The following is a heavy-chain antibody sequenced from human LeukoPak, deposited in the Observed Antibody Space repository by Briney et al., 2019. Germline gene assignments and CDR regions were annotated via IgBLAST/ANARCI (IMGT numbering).Heavy chain of an antibody. D-gene: IGHD1/OR15-1a*01. CDR1: GFTFSSYG. V-gene: IGHV3-33*01. CDR3: AREEHDYYYYYMDV. Sequence: GRSLRLSCAASGFTFSSYGMHWVRQAPGKGLEWVAVIWYDGSNKYYADSVKGRFTISRDNSKNTLYLQMNSQRAEDTAVYYCAREEHDYYYYYMDVWGKGTTVTVSS. CDR2: IWYDGSNK. J-gene: IGHJ6*03.